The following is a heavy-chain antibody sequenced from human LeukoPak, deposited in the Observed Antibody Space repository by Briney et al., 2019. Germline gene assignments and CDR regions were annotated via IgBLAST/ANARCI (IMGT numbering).Heavy chain of an antibody. CDR2: IGGRGDRT. Sequence: GGSLRLSCAASGFTFTGHTMTWLRQAPGKGLEWVSIIGGRGDRTYYADSVKGRFTISRDNSKSILYLHMSSLRAEDTAVYYCAKDPNPHYDFWSGYKWGQGTLVTVSS. J-gene: IGHJ4*02. CDR3: AKDPNPHYDFWSGYK. D-gene: IGHD3-3*01. CDR1: GFTFTGHT. V-gene: IGHV3-23*01.